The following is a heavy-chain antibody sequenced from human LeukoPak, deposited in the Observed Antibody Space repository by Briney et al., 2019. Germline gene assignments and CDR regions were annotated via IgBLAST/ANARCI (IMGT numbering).Heavy chain of an antibody. CDR3: AKDRGYSYGYADDY. Sequence: ETLSLTCTVSGGSISSSSYYWGWIRQPPGKGLEWVSAISGSGGSTYYADSVKGRFTISRDNSKNTLYLQMNSLRAEDTAVYYCAKDRGYSYGYADDYWGQGTLVTVSS. J-gene: IGHJ4*02. CDR1: GGSISSSSYY. CDR2: ISGSGGST. V-gene: IGHV3-23*01. D-gene: IGHD5-18*01.